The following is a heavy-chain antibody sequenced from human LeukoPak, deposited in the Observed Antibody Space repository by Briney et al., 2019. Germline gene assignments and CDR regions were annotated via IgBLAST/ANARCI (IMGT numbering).Heavy chain of an antibody. D-gene: IGHD3-3*01. Sequence: SETLSLTCTVSGDSISTYYWSWIRQPPGKGLEWIGYIYHSGSTYYNPSLKSRVTISVDRSKNQFSLKLSSVTAADTAVYYCARDRLGVVVLWGQGTLVTASS. J-gene: IGHJ5*02. V-gene: IGHV4-59*12. CDR3: ARDRLGVVVL. CDR2: IYHSGST. CDR1: GDSISTYY.